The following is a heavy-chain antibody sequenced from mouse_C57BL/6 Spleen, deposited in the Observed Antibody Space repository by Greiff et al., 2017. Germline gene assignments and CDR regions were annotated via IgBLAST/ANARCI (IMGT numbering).Heavy chain of an antibody. CDR2: IRSKSNNYAT. CDR1: GFSFNTYA. V-gene: IGHV10-1*01. Sequence: DVMLVESGGGLVQPKGSLKLSCAASGFSFNTYAMNWVRQAPGKGLEWVARIRSKSNNYATYYADSVKDRFTISRDDSESMLYLQMNNLKTEDTAMYYCVRDPEGWAYYFDYWGQGTTLTVSS. CDR3: VRDPEGWAYYFDY. D-gene: IGHD3-3*01. J-gene: IGHJ2*01.